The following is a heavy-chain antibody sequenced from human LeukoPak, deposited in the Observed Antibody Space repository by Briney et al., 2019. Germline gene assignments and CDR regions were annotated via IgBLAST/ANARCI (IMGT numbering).Heavy chain of an antibody. Sequence: SETLSLTCTVSGYSISSGYYWGWIRQPPGKGLEWIGSIYHSGSTYYNPSLKSRVTISVDTSKKHFSLKLSSVTAADTAVYYCASFIDYGDDADYWGQGTLVTVSS. V-gene: IGHV4-38-2*02. CDR2: IYHSGST. CDR1: GYSISSGYY. J-gene: IGHJ4*02. CDR3: ASFIDYGDDADY. D-gene: IGHD4-17*01.